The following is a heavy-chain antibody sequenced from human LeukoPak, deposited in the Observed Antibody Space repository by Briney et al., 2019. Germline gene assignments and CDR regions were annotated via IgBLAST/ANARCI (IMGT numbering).Heavy chain of an antibody. V-gene: IGHV4-39*07. J-gene: IGHJ4*02. Sequence: KSSETLSLTCSVSGGSISSSSYYWGWIRQPPGKGGEWIGSIYYSGNTYYNPSLKSRVTISVDTSKNQFSLKLSSVTAADTAVYYCARSAPYGANSDYWGQGTLVTVSS. CDR1: GGSISSSSYY. CDR2: IYYSGNT. CDR3: ARSAPYGANSDY. D-gene: IGHD4-23*01.